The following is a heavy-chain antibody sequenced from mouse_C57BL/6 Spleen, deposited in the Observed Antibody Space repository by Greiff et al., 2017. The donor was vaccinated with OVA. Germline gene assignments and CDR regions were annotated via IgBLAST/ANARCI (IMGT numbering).Heavy chain of an antibody. J-gene: IGHJ2*01. D-gene: IGHD1-1*01. CDR2: IYPGSGST. V-gene: IGHV1-55*01. Sequence: LQQPGAELVKPGASVKMSCKASGYTFTSYWITWVKQRPGQGLEWIGDIYPGSGSTNYNEKFQSKATPTVDTSYSTAYMQLSSLTSEDPAVYYCAKMTTEYYFDYWGQGTTLTVSS. CDR1: GYTFTSYW. CDR3: AKMTTEYYFDY.